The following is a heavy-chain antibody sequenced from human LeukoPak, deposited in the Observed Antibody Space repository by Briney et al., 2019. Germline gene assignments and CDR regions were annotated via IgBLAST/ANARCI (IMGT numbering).Heavy chain of an antibody. CDR1: GFTFSNAW. V-gene: IGHV3-15*01. CDR2: IKSKTDGGTT. CDR3: TTVWVGYYYYMDV. J-gene: IGHJ6*03. Sequence: GALRLSCAASGFTFSNAWMSWVRQAPGKGLEWVGRIKSKTDGGTTDYAAPVKGRFTISRDDSKNTLYLQMNSLKTEDTAVYYCTTVWVGYYYYMDVWGKGTTVTISS. D-gene: IGHD1-26*01.